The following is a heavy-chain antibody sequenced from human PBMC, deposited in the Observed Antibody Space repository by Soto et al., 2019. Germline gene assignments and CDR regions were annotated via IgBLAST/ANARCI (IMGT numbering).Heavy chain of an antibody. D-gene: IGHD3-10*01. V-gene: IGHV3-21*02. CDR3: ARDFGHYGWGTYYNPYYYGMDV. Sequence: EVQLVESGGGLVKPGGSLRLSCAASAFTFSTYSMNWVRQAPGKGLEWVSSITSSSTYIEYADSVKGRFTISRDNAKNSLYLKMSTLGVENTAVYYCARDFGHYGWGTYYNPYYYGMDVWGQGPTVTAPS. CDR1: AFTFSTYS. CDR2: ITSSSTYI. J-gene: IGHJ6*02.